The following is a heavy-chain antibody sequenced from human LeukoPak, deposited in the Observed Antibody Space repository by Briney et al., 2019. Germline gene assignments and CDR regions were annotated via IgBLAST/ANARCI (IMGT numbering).Heavy chain of an antibody. CDR1: VGTFSSYA. CDR2: IIPILGIA. V-gene: IGHV1-69*04. D-gene: IGHD6-13*01. J-gene: IGHJ4*02. Sequence: ASVKVSCKASVGTFSSYAISGVRQAPGQGREWRGKIIPILGIATYAPTFKGRFTITAAKSTSTSYMKLRSLRSEDTAVYYCARGGPYSSSWLDYWGQGTLVTVSS. CDR3: ARGGPYSSSWLDY.